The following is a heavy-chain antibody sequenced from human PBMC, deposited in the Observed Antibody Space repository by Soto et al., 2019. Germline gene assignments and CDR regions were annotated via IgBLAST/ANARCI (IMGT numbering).Heavy chain of an antibody. CDR3: ARDLGIVGSTNWFDP. Sequence: SETLYLGCTVSGDTICIGGYSGTWIRKHPGKGLEWIGYIYYSGSTYYNPSLKSRVTISVDTSKNQFSLKLSSVTAADTAVYYCARDLGIVGSTNWFDPCGQGTPVTVS. V-gene: IGHV4-31*03. D-gene: IGHD1-26*01. CDR1: GDTICIGGYS. CDR2: IYYSGST. J-gene: IGHJ5*02.